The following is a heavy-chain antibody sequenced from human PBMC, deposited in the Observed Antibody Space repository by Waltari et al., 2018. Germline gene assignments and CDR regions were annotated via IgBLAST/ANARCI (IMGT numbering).Heavy chain of an antibody. CDR3: ARGLETRHRLKYNWFDP. CDR2: INHSGST. Sequence: LQQWGAGLLKPSETLSLTCAVYGGSFSGYYWSWIRQPPGKGLEWIGEINHSGSTNYNPSLKSRVTISVDTSKNQFSLKLSSVTAADTAVYYCARGLETRHRLKYNWFDPWGQGTLVTVSS. V-gene: IGHV4-34*01. D-gene: IGHD6-25*01. CDR1: GGSFSGYY. J-gene: IGHJ5*02.